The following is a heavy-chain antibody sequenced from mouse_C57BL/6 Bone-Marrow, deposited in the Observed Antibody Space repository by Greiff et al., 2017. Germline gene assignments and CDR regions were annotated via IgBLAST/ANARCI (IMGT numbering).Heavy chain of an antibody. Sequence: VQLQESGAELMKPGASVKLSCKATGYTFTGYWIEWVKQRPGHGLEWIGEILPGSGSTHYNEKFKGKATFTADTSSNTDYMQLSSLTTEDSAIYYCARRYYGSSWYFDVWGTGTTVTVSS. V-gene: IGHV1-9*01. CDR3: ARRYYGSSWYFDV. CDR1: GYTFTGYW. D-gene: IGHD1-1*01. J-gene: IGHJ1*03. CDR2: ILPGSGST.